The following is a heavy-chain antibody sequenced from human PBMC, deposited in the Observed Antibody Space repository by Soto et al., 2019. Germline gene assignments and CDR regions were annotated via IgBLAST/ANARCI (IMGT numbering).Heavy chain of an antibody. CDR1: GFTFSNAW. Sequence: NPGGSLRLSCAASGFTFSNAWMSWVRQAPGKGLEWVGRIKSKTDGGTTDYAAPVKGRFTISRDDSKNTLYLQMNSLKTEDTAVYYCTTDVDTAMNAFDIWGQGTMVTVSS. CDR2: IKSKTDGGTT. J-gene: IGHJ3*02. D-gene: IGHD5-18*01. CDR3: TTDVDTAMNAFDI. V-gene: IGHV3-15*01.